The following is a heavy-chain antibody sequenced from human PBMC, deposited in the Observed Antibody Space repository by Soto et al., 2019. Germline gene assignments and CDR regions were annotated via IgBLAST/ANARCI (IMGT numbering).Heavy chain of an antibody. Sequence: GASVKVSCKASGGTFSSYAISWVRQAPGQGLEWMGGIIPIFGTANYAQKFQGRVTITADESTSTAYMELSSLRSEDTAVYYCARPDFWSGYYTGIVDYYGMDVWGQGTTVTVSS. D-gene: IGHD3-3*01. V-gene: IGHV1-69*13. J-gene: IGHJ6*02. CDR3: ARPDFWSGYYTGIVDYYGMDV. CDR2: IIPIFGTA. CDR1: GGTFSSYA.